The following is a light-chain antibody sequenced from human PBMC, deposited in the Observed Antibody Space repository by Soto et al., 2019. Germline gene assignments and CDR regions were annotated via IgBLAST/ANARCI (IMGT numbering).Light chain of an antibody. J-gene: IGLJ1*01. CDR2: VNSDGSH. Sequence: QPVLTQSPSASASLGASVRLTCTLSSGHSNYAIAWYQQQPEKGPRYLMEVNSDGSHNKGDGIPDRFSGSSSGVERYLTISSLQSEDEADYYCQTWGTGIPYFFGTGTKVTVL. CDR1: SGHSNYA. CDR3: QTWGTGIPYF. V-gene: IGLV4-69*01.